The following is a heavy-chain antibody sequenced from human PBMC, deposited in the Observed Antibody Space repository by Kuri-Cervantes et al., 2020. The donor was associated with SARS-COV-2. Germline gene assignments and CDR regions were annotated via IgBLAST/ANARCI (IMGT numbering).Heavy chain of an antibody. CDR2: IKQDGSEK. V-gene: IGHV3-7*01. CDR3: AGDCSGGSCHFDY. Sequence: GESLKISCAASGFTFSSYWMSWVRQVPGKGLEWVANIKQDGSEKYYVDPVKGRFTISRDNAKNSLYLQMDSLRAEDTAVYYCAGDCSGGSCHFDYWGQGTLVTVSS. D-gene: IGHD2-15*01. J-gene: IGHJ4*02. CDR1: GFTFSSYW.